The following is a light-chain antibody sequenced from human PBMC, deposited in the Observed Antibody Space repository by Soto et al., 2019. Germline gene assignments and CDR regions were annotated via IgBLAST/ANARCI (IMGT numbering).Light chain of an antibody. CDR3: ATWDDSLNGPV. J-gene: IGLJ3*02. CDR1: SSNIERNT. CDR2: SND. Sequence: QSVLTQPPSASGTPGQRGSISCSGSSSNIERNTVNWYQQLPGTAPKLLIYSNDQRPSGVPDRFSGSKSGTSASLAISGLHSEDGADYYCATWDDSLNGPVFGGGTKLTVL. V-gene: IGLV1-44*01.